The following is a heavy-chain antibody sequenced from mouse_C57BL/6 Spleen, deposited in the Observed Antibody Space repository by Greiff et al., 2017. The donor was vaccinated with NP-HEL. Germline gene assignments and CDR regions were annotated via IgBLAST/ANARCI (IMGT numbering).Heavy chain of an antibody. J-gene: IGHJ1*03. CDR3: ARDYYGSSYVYWYFDV. V-gene: IGHV5-17*01. CDR1: GFTFSDYG. D-gene: IGHD1-1*01. Sequence: VQLKQSGGGLVKPGGSLKLSCAASGFTFSDYGMHWVRQAPEKGLEWVAYISSGSSTIYYADTVKGRFTISRDNAKNTLFLQMTSLRSEDTAMYYCARDYYGSSYVYWYFDVWGTGTTVTVSS. CDR2: ISSGSSTI.